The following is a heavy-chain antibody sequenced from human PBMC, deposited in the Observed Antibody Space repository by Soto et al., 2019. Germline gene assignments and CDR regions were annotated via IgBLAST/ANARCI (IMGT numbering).Heavy chain of an antibody. CDR3: AKNHNYYDRSGHYYGDGGFDY. Sequence: QVHLAESGGGVVQPGRSLRLSCAASGFTFNNFGMHWVRQAPGNGLAWLAVSWLDGSTTYYADSVKGRCTISRDNSKNTLYLEINSLRADDTAVYYCAKNHNYYDRSGHYYGDGGFDYWGQGTRVTVSS. J-gene: IGHJ4*02. V-gene: IGHV3-33*03. D-gene: IGHD3-22*01. CDR2: SWLDGSTT. CDR1: GFTFNNFG.